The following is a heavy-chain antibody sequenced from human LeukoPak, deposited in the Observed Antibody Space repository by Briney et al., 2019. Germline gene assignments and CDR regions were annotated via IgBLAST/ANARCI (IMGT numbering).Heavy chain of an antibody. D-gene: IGHD6-13*01. V-gene: IGHV3-48*01. CDR3: AREKASSSWYDNFDY. Sequence: HPGRSLRLSCAASGFTFDDYAMHWVRQAPGKGLEWVSYISSSSSTIYYADSVKGRFTISRDNAKNSLYLQMNSLRAEDTAVYYCAREKASSSWYDNFDYWGQGTLVTVSS. CDR2: ISSSSSTI. J-gene: IGHJ4*02. CDR1: GFTFDDYA.